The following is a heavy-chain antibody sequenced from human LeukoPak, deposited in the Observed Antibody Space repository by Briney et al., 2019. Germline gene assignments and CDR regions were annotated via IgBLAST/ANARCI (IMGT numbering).Heavy chain of an antibody. J-gene: IGHJ4*02. Sequence: ASVKVSCKASGYTFTGYYMHWVRQAPGQGLEWMGWINPNSGGTNYAQKFQGRVTMTGDTSISTAYMELSRLRSDDTAVYYCAREYYDSSGYSRFDYWGQGTLVTVSS. CDR3: AREYYDSSGYSRFDY. D-gene: IGHD3-22*01. V-gene: IGHV1-2*02. CDR1: GYTFTGYY. CDR2: INPNSGGT.